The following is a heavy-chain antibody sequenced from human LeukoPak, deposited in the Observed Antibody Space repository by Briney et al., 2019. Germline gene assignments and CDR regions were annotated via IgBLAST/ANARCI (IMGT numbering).Heavy chain of an antibody. CDR1: GGSISSSSYY. J-gene: IGHJ4*02. CDR2: IYYSGST. V-gene: IGHV4-39*01. Sequence: SETLSLTCTVSGGSISSSSYYWGWIRQPPGKGLEWIGSIYYSGSTYYNPSLGSRVTISVDTSKNQFSLNLRSVTAADTSVYYCARHGGYCSSTSCYTFDYWGQGTLVTVSS. CDR3: ARHGGYCSSTSCYTFDY. D-gene: IGHD2-2*01.